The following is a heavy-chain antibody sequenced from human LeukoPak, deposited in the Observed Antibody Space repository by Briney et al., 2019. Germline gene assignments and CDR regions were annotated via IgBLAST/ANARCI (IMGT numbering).Heavy chain of an antibody. CDR2: IYTSGST. V-gene: IGHV4-4*07. D-gene: IGHD3-3*01. Sequence: SETLSLTCTVSGGSISSYYWSWIRQPAGKGLEWIGRIYTSGSTNYNPSLKSRVTTSVDKSKNQFSLKLSSVTAADTAVYYCARFGVVIRSLYYYYYMDVWGKGTTVTVSS. CDR1: GGSISSYY. J-gene: IGHJ6*03. CDR3: ARFGVVIRSLYYYYYMDV.